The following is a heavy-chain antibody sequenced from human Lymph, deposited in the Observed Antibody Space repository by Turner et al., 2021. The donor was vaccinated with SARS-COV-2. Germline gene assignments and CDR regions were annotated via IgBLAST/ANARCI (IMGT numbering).Heavy chain of an antibody. CDR2: IIPIPGKA. J-gene: IGHJ4*02. Sequence: QVQLVQSGAEVKKPGSSVKVSCKASGGTFSSHAISWVRQAPGQGLGGMGGIIPIPGKANYAQKFQGRVTITADKSTSTAKMGRSNLGSEDTAVYSWGGGGGGRYFYFDYWGQGTLVTVSS. D-gene: IGHD1-26*01. CDR1: GGTFSSHA. V-gene: IGHV1-69*10. CDR3: GGGGGGRYFYFDY.